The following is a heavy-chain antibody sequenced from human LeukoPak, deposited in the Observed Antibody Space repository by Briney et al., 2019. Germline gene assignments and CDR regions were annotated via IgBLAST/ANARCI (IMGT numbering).Heavy chain of an antibody. D-gene: IGHD2-15*01. V-gene: IGHV3-30-3*02. CDR2: ISYDGSNK. J-gene: IGHJ4*02. Sequence: GGSLRLSCAASGFTFSSYAMHWVRQAPGKGLEWVAVISYDGSNKYYADSVKGRFTISRDNSKNTLYLQVNSLRAEDTAVYYCAKTRATLDYWGQGTLVTVSS. CDR3: AKTRATLDY. CDR1: GFTFSSYA.